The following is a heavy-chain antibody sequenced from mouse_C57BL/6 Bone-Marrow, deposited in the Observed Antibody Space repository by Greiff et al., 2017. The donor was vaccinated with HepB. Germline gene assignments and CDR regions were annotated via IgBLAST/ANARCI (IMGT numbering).Heavy chain of an antibody. J-gene: IGHJ1*03. Sequence: EVQLQQSGTVLARPGASVKMSCKTSGYTFTSYWMHWVKQRPGQGLEWIGAIYPGNSDTSYNQKFKGKAKLTAVTSASPAYMELSSLTNEDSAVYYCTRRYYGNYVNWYFDVWGTGTTVTVSS. CDR3: TRRYYGNYVNWYFDV. CDR2: IYPGNSDT. D-gene: IGHD2-1*01. V-gene: IGHV1-5*01. CDR1: GYTFTSYW.